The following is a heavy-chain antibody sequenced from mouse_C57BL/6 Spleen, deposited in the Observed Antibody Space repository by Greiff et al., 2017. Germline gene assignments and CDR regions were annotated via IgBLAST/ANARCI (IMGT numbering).Heavy chain of an antibody. V-gene: IGHV1-9*01. CDR1: GYTFTGYW. D-gene: IGHD1-1*01. Sequence: QVQLQQSGAELMKPGASVKLSCKATGYTFTGYWIEWVKQRPGHGLEWIGEILPGSGSTNYNEKFKGKATFTAATSSNTAYMQLSSLTTEDSAIYYCARAYGSSYDWFAYWGQGTLVTVSA. J-gene: IGHJ3*01. CDR2: ILPGSGST. CDR3: ARAYGSSYDWFAY.